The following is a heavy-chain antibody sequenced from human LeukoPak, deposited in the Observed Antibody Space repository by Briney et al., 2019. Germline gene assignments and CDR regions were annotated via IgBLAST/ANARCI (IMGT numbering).Heavy chain of an antibody. D-gene: IGHD3-9*01. V-gene: IGHV4-38-2*01. J-gene: IGHJ6*02. Sequence: PGGSLRLSCAASGFTFSDYYMSWIRQPPGKGLEWIGSIYYSGSTYYNPSLKSRVTISVDTSKNQFSLKLSSVTAADTAVYYCASTGLRYFDWLTTYYYYGMDVWGQGTTVTVSS. CDR3: ASTGLRYFDWLTTYYYYGMDV. CDR2: IYYSGST. CDR1: GFTFSDYY.